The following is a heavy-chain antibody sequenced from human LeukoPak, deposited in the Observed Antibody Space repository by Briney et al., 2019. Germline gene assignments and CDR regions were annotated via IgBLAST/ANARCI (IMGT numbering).Heavy chain of an antibody. J-gene: IGHJ3*02. CDR3: ARSTPDIVVVVAATNDAFDI. V-gene: IGHV1-69*05. D-gene: IGHD2-15*01. CDR2: IIPIFGTA. CDR1: GGTFSSYA. Sequence: SVKVSCKTSGGTFSSYAISWVRQAPGQGLEWMGRIIPIFGTANYAQKFQGRVTITTDESTSTAYMELSSLRSEDTAVYYCARSTPDIVVVVAATNDAFDIWGQGTMVTVSS.